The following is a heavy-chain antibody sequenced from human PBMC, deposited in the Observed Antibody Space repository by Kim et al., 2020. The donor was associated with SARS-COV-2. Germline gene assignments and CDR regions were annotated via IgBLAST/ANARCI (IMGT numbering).Heavy chain of an antibody. V-gene: IGHV1-18*01. CDR1: GYTFTSYG. J-gene: IGHJ6*02. Sequence: ASVKVSCKASGYTFTSYGISWVRQAPGQGLEWMGWISAYNGNTNYAQKLQCRVTMTTDTSTSTAYMELRSLRSDDTAVYYCARGDPPVMVRGVISKGGYYYYGMDVWGQGTTVTVSS. D-gene: IGHD3-10*01. CDR2: ISAYNGNT. CDR3: ARGDPPVMVRGVISKGGYYYYGMDV.